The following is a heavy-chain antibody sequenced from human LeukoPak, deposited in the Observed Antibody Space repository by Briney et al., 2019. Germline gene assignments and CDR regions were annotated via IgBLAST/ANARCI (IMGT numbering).Heavy chain of an antibody. J-gene: IGHJ4*02. D-gene: IGHD2-8*01. CDR1: GFTFSNAW. CDR3: AKDPRHCTNGVCSSYYFDY. V-gene: IGHV3-23*01. CDR2: ISGSGGST. Sequence: GGSLRLSCAASGFTFSNAWMSWVRQAPGKGLEWVSAISGSGGSTYYADSVEGRFTISRDNSKNTLYLQMNSLRAEDTAVYYCAKDPRHCTNGVCSSYYFDYWGQGTLVTVSS.